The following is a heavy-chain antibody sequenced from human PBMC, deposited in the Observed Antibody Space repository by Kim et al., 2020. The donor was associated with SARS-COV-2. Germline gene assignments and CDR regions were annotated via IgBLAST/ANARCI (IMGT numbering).Heavy chain of an antibody. CDR2: IIPIFGTA. Sequence: SVKVSCKASGGTFSSYAISWVRQAPGQGLEWMGGIIPIFGTANYAQKFQGRVTITADESTSTAYMELSSLRSEDTAVYYCARANYYGSGSYNIVYDYWGQGTLVTVSS. D-gene: IGHD3-10*01. J-gene: IGHJ4*02. V-gene: IGHV1-69*13. CDR3: ARANYYGSGSYNIVYDY. CDR1: GGTFSSYA.